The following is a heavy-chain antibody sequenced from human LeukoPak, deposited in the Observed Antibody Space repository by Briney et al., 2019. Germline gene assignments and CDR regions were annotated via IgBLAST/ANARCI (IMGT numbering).Heavy chain of an antibody. CDR1: GFTFRSYA. Sequence: PGGSLRLSCATSGFTFRSYAMSWVRQAPGKGLEWVSALSGNGGSTYYAGSVKGRFTISRDNSKNILYLQMNSLRAEDTALYYRAKDLSYGLDVWGQGTTVTVSS. J-gene: IGHJ6*02. CDR2: LSGNGGST. D-gene: IGHD3-16*01. CDR3: AKDLSYGLDV. V-gene: IGHV3-23*01.